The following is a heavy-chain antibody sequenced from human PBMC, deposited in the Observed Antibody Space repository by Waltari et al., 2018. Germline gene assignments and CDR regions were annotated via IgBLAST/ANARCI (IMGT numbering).Heavy chain of an antibody. CDR3: ARWYCTSGSCNHLDF. V-gene: IGHV4-59*11. CDR1: GGSISSHY. D-gene: IGHD2-8*01. J-gene: IGHJ4*02. Sequence: VQLQESGPGLATPSETRSLTCTVSGGSISSHYWGWVRQRAGKGLEYMGHIFYNGNTDYSPSLSSRITLSVDLSKNQFPLKVNSLTAADTAVYYCARWYCTSGSCNHLDFWGQGALVTVSS. CDR2: IFYNGNT.